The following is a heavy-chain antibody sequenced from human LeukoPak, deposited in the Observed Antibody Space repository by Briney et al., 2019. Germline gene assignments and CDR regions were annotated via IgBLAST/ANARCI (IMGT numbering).Heavy chain of an antibody. J-gene: IGHJ4*02. CDR2: MFHSENT. Sequence: SETLSLTCTVSGGSISSSSYYWGWIRQPPGKGLEWIGSMFHSENTYYNPSLKSRVTISVDTSKNQFSLKLSSVTAADTAVYYCARDSLERLGSWGQGTLVTVSS. CDR3: ARDSLERLGS. CDR1: GGSISSSSYY. V-gene: IGHV4-39*07. D-gene: IGHD1-1*01.